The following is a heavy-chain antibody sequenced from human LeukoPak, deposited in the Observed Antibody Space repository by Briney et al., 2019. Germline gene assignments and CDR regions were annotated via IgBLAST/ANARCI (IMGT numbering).Heavy chain of an antibody. CDR3: GRGVAIDC. V-gene: IGHV3-30*03. D-gene: IGHD3-3*01. CDR1: GFTFSDYY. J-gene: IGHJ4*02. Sequence: GGSLRLSCAASGFTFSDYYMSWIRQAPGKGLEWVAIISYDENNKYYADSVKGRFTISRDNSKSTLYLQMNSLRAEDTAVYYCGRGVAIDCWGQGTLVTVSS. CDR2: ISYDENNK.